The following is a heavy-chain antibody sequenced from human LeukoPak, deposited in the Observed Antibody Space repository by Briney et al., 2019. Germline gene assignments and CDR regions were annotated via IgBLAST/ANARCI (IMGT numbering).Heavy chain of an antibody. CDR1: GYRFTSYW. D-gene: IGHD6-13*01. CDR2: IYPGDSDT. J-gene: IGHJ4*02. V-gene: IGHV5-51*01. Sequence: GESLEISCKGSGYRFTSYWIGWVRPMPGKGLGWMGIIYPGDSDTRYSPSFQGQVTISADKSISTAYLQWSSLKASDTAMYYCARHQVNGYSSSWYYFDYWGQGTLVTVSS. CDR3: ARHQVNGYSSSWYYFDY.